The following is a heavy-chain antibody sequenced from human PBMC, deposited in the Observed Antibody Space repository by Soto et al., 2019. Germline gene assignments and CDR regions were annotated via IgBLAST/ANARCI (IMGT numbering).Heavy chain of an antibody. CDR1: GFTFSSYA. CDR2: ISYDGSNK. V-gene: IGHV3-30-3*01. J-gene: IGHJ4*02. Sequence: QVQLVESGGGVVQPGRSLRLSCAASGFTFSSYAMHWVRQAPGKGLEWVAVISYDGSNKYYADSVKGRFTISRDNSKKTLYLQMNSLRAEATAVYYCARVAVEMATIHVFDYWGQGTLVTVSS. D-gene: IGHD5-12*01. CDR3: ARVAVEMATIHVFDY.